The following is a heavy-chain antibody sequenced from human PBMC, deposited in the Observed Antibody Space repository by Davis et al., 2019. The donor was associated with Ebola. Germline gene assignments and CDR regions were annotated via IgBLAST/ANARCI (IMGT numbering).Heavy chain of an antibody. D-gene: IGHD3-3*01. J-gene: IGHJ6*03. Sequence: PSETLSLTCTVSGYSISSGYYWGWIRQPPGKGLEWIGSIYHSGSTYYNPSLKSRVTISVDTSKNQFSLKLSSVTAADTAVYYCARRGYDFWSGYGAYYYYYMDVWGKGTTVTVSS. CDR2: IYHSGST. V-gene: IGHV4-38-2*02. CDR3: ARRGYDFWSGYGAYYYYYMDV. CDR1: GYSISSGYY.